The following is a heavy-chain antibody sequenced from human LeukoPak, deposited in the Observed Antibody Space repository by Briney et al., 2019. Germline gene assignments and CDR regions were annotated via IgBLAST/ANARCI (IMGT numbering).Heavy chain of an antibody. V-gene: IGHV3-30*02. CDR3: AKRDGYNSGPFDY. CDR1: GFTFSSYG. CDR2: IQSDGSDQ. J-gene: IGHJ4*02. D-gene: IGHD5-24*01. Sequence: GGSLRLSCAASGFTFSSYGMHWVRQAPGKGLEWVAFIQSDGSDQYYADSVKGRLSISRDNSKNTLYLQMNSLRTEDTAVYYCAKRDGYNSGPFDYWGQGTLVTVSS.